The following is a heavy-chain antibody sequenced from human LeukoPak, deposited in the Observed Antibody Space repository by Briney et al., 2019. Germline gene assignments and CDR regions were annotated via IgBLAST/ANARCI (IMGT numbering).Heavy chain of an antibody. CDR1: GGSFSGYY. Sequence: SETLSLTCAVYGGSFSGYYWSWIRQPPGKGLEWIGEINHSGSTNYNPSLKSRVTISVDTSKNQFSLKLSSVTAADTAVYYCARDTAYYDSSGYYYVEWFDPWGQGTLVTVSS. CDR2: INHSGST. CDR3: ARDTAYYDSSGYYYVEWFDP. V-gene: IGHV4-34*01. D-gene: IGHD3-22*01. J-gene: IGHJ5*02.